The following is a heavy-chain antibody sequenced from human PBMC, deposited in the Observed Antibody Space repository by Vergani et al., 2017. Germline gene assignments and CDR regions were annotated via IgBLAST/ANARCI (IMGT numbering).Heavy chain of an antibody. J-gene: IGHJ4*02. CDR2: IGKDGINT. CDR3: ARGGGGDYLFDF. CDR1: GFTFSNFG. D-gene: IGHD4-17*01. Sequence: QVQLVESAGGVVQPGGSLRLSCAASGFTFSNFGMHWIRQAPGKGLEWLAYIGKDGINTRYRDAVKGRFTVSRDNSKDILYLQMNSLKDDDTARYSCARGGGGDYLFDFWGQGTLVTVSS. V-gene: IGHV3-30*02.